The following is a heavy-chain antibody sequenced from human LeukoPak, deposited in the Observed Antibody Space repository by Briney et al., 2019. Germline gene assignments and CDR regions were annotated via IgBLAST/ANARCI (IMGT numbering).Heavy chain of an antibody. J-gene: IGHJ4*02. CDR2: VNLQGST. CDR1: GGPITNTNY. V-gene: IGHV4-4*02. CDR3: AREGGPYRPLDY. Sequence: SETLSLTCGVSGGPITNTNYWTWVRQPPGKGLSWIGEVNLQGSTNYNPSLMGRVAISVDKSENHISLQLTSVTAADTAVYYCAREGGPYRPLDYSGQGTLVTVSS.